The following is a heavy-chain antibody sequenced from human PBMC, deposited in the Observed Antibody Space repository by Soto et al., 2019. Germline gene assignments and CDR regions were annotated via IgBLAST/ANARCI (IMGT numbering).Heavy chain of an antibody. J-gene: IGHJ4*02. CDR3: ARGDGFIGPSD. D-gene: IGHD2-15*01. Sequence: QVQLQESGPGLVKPSQTLSLPCTVSGGSISSGDYYWSWIRQPPGKDLEWIGYNYYSGSTYYNPSLQSRFTISVDTSKNQFSLKLSSVTAADTAVYYCARGDGFIGPSDWGQGTLVTVSS. CDR1: GGSISSGDYY. CDR2: NYYSGST. V-gene: IGHV4-30-4*01.